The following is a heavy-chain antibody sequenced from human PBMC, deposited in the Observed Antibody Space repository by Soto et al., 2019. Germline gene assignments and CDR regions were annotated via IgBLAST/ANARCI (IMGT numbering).Heavy chain of an antibody. J-gene: IGHJ3*02. CDR2: ISYDGSKK. D-gene: IGHD3-22*01. Sequence: GGSLRLSSAASGFTFSSYAMHWVRQTPGKGLEWVAVISYDGSKKYYADSVKGRFTISRDNSKNTLYLQMNSLRAEDTAVYYCARDVPFTMIVVATSINAFDIWGKGTMVTVSS. CDR1: GFTFSSYA. V-gene: IGHV3-30-3*01. CDR3: ARDVPFTMIVVATSINAFDI.